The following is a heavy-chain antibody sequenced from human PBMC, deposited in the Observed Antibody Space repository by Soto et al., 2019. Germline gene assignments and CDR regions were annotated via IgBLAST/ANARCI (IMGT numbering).Heavy chain of an antibody. V-gene: IGHV3-66*01. Sequence: DVQLVESGGGSVQPGGSLRLSCAASGFSGTSNHISWVRQAPGKGLEWVSAIYTGGNTYYSDSVKGRFTISRDNSKNTLYLQMNSLRAEDTAVYYCSSSYNSWIGIFDPWGQGTLVTVSS. CDR2: IYTGGNT. CDR1: GFSGTSNH. D-gene: IGHD3-3*01. CDR3: SSSYNSWIGIFDP. J-gene: IGHJ5*02.